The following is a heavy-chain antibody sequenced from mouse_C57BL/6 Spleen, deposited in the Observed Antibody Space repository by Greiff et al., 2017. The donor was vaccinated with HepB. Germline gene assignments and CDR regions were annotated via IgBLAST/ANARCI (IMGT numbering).Heavy chain of an antibody. D-gene: IGHD3-2*02. CDR2: IRSKSNNYAT. J-gene: IGHJ4*01. CDR1: GFSFNTYA. V-gene: IGHV10-1*01. CDR3: VSGTEAAQATFYAMDY. Sequence: DVHLVESGGGLVQPKGSLKLSCAASGFSFNTYAMNWVRQAPGKGLEWVARIRSKSNNYATYYADSVKDRFTISRDDSESMLYLQMNNLKTEDTAMYYCVSGTEAAQATFYAMDYWGQGTSVTVSS.